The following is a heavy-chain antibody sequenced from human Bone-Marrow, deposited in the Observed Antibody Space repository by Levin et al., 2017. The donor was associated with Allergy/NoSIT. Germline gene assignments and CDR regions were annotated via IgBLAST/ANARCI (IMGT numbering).Heavy chain of an antibody. J-gene: IGHJ4*02. CDR2: INTNTGNP. V-gene: IGHV7-4-1*02. D-gene: IGHD6-13*01. CDR1: GYTFTSYA. CDR3: ARHPPFSIAAAGIYYFDY. Sequence: ASVKVSCKASGYTFTSYAMNWVRQAPGQGLEWMGWINTNTGNPTYAQGFTGRFVFSLDTSVSTAYLQISSLKAEDTAVYYCARHPPFSIAAAGIYYFDYWGQGTLVTVSS.